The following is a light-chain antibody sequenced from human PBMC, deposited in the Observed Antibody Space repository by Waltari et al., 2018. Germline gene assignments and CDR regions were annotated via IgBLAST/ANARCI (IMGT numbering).Light chain of an antibody. CDR1: QSFRNF. CDR2: DTS. Sequence: DTVLTHSPATLSLSPGERATLSCRASQSFRNFLAWYQQKPGQAPRLLIYDTSNRATGIPARFSGSGFGTDFTLTISSLEPEDFAVYYCQQRSNWPLTFGGGTKVEIK. V-gene: IGKV3-11*01. J-gene: IGKJ4*01. CDR3: QQRSNWPLT.